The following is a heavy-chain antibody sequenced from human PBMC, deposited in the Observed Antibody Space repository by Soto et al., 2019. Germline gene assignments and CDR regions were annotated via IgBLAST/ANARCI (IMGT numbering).Heavy chain of an antibody. CDR1: GYSFAGYW. Sequence: GESLKISCQGFGYSFAGYWITWVRQKPGKGLEWMGRIDPSDSQTYYSPSFRGHVTISVTKSITTVFLQWSSLRASDTAMYYCARQIYDSDTGPNFQYYFDSWGQGTPVNVSS. CDR3: ARQIYDSDTGPNFQYYFDS. D-gene: IGHD3-22*01. V-gene: IGHV5-10-1*01. J-gene: IGHJ4*02. CDR2: IDPSDSQT.